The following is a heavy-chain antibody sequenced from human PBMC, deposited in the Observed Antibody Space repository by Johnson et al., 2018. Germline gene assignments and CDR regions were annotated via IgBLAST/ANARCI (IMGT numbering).Heavy chain of an antibody. Sequence: QVQLVESGAEVKKPGASVTVSCKASGYTFTSYYMHWVRQAPGQGLEWMGIINPSGGSTIYAEKFQGRVTMTRDMSTSTVNMELSSLRSEDTAVYYCARDAPGIPYWGQGTLVTVSS. V-gene: IGHV1-46*01. CDR3: ARDAPGIPY. J-gene: IGHJ4*02. D-gene: IGHD3-10*01. CDR1: GYTFTSYY. CDR2: INPSGGST.